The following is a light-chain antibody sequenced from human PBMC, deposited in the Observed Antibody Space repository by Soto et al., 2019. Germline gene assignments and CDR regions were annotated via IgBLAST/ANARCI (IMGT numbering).Light chain of an antibody. CDR2: DAS. J-gene: IGKJ4*01. CDR1: QDISNY. CDR3: QQYDNLPRT. V-gene: IGKV1-33*01. Sequence: DILMTQSPSSLSASVGDRVTITCQASQDISNYLNWYQQKPGKAPKLLIYDASNLETGVPSRFSGSGSGTDFTFTISSLQPEDIATYYCQQYDNLPRTFGGGTKVEIK.